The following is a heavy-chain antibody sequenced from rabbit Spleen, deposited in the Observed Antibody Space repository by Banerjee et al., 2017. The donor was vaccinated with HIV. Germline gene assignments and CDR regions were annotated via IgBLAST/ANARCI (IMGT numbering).Heavy chain of an antibody. CDR1: GFSFSTSYH. J-gene: IGHJ4*01. V-gene: IGHV1S40*01. CDR2: INVYTGKP. D-gene: IGHD1-1*01. Sequence: QSLEESGGGLVQPEGSLTLTCTASGFSFSTSYHMCWVRQAPGKGLEWIACINVYTGKPVYATWAKGRFTISRTSSTTVTLQMTSLTAADTATYFCARDLTSVVGWNFNLWGPGTLVTVS. CDR3: ARDLTSVVGWNFNL.